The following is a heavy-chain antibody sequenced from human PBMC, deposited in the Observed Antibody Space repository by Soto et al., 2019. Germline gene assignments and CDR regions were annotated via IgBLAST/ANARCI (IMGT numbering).Heavy chain of an antibody. Sequence: GGSLRLSCAASGFTFSTAWMTWVRQAPGKGLEWVGRIKAGGTTDYAAPVKGRFTISRDDSQNTVYLQMDSLKTEDTGVYFCRGDDSKGYYSGPFDYGGRGTQVPVSS. D-gene: IGHD3-22*01. CDR1: GFTFSTAW. V-gene: IGHV3-15*07. CDR2: IKAGGTT. J-gene: IGHJ4*02. CDR3: RGDDSKGYYSGPFDY.